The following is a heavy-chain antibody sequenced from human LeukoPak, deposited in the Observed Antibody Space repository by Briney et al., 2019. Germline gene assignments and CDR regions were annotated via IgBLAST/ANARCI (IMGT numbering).Heavy chain of an antibody. CDR3: ARDPNLSSGYYYTVEWFDP. CDR1: GYTFTGYY. J-gene: IGHJ5*02. D-gene: IGHD3-22*01. CDR2: INPNSGGT. V-gene: IGHV1-2*02. Sequence: GASVKVSCKASGYTFTGYYMHWVRQAPGQGLEWMGWINPNSGGTNYAQKFQGRVTMTRDTSISTAYTELSRLRSDDTAVYYCARDPNLSSGYYYTVEWFDPWGQGTLVTVSS.